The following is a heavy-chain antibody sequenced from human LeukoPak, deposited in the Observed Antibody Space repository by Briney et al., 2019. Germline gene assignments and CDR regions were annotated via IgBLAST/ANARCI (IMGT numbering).Heavy chain of an antibody. V-gene: IGHV1-2*02. J-gene: IGHJ1*01. D-gene: IGHD6-19*01. Sequence: ASVKVSCKASGYTFTGYYMHWVRQAPGQGLEWMGWINPNSGGTNYAQKFQGRVTMTRDTSISTAYMELSRLRSDDTAVYYCARVIAVAGTRYFQHWGQGTLVTVSS. CDR1: GYTFTGYY. CDR3: ARVIAVAGTRYFQH. CDR2: INPNSGGT.